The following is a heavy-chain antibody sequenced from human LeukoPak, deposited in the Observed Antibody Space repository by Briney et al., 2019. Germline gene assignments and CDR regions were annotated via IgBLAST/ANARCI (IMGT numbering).Heavy chain of an antibody. CDR1: GFTLDDYR. CDR3: ARGVCPGALYSYYYMDF. J-gene: IGHJ6*03. V-gene: IGHV3-20*03. CDR2: INWNGGST. Sequence: GGSLRLSFAAYGFTLDDYRMSWLRQAPGKGLEWVSGINWNGGSTGYADSVKGRFTISIDNAKNSLYLQMYSLRAEDTALYYCARGVCPGALYSYYYMDFWGKGTTVTVSS.